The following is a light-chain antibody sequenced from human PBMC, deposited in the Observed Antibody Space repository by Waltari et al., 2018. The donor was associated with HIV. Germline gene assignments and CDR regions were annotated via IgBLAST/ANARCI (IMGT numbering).Light chain of an antibody. CDR2: DVT. J-gene: IGLJ1*01. Sequence: QSALTQPASVSGSPGQSITISCTGTRGDVGGNNYVSWYQQHPGKAPKLIIYDVTNRPSGVSNRFSGAKSGNTASLIISGLRAEDEADYYCSSYTTNNTPRYVFGTGTKVTVL. CDR1: RGDVGGNNY. V-gene: IGLV2-14*03. CDR3: SSYTTNNTPRYV.